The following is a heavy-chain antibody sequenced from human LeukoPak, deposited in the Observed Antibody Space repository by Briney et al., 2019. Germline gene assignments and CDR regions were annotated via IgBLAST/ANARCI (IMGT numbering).Heavy chain of an antibody. V-gene: IGHV3-7*01. Sequence: GGSLRLSCAAAGLTFSGHWMSWVRQAPGKGLEWVATIKGGGGEKFYVDSVRGRFTISRDDAENSLQLQMNSLRDEDTAVYYCAKDVLEKWGQGTLVSVSS. J-gene: IGHJ4*02. CDR3: AKDVLEK. CDR2: IKGGGGEK. CDR1: GLTFSGHW.